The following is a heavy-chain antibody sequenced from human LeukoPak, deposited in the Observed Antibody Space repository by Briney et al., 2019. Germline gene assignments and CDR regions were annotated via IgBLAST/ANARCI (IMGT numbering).Heavy chain of an antibody. CDR1: GFTVSSNY. CDR2: IYSGGST. Sequence: PGGSLRLSCAASGFTVSSNYMSWVRQAPGKGLEWVSVIYSGGSTYYADSVKGRFTISRDNSKNTLYLQMNSLRAEDTAVYYCARGVPSSQIDYWGQGTLVTVSS. CDR3: ARGVPSSQIDY. D-gene: IGHD6-13*01. V-gene: IGHV3-53*01. J-gene: IGHJ4*02.